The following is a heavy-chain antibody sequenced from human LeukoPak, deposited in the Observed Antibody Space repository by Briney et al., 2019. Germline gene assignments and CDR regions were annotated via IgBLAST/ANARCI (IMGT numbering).Heavy chain of an antibody. Sequence: SETLSLTCTVSGGSISSYYWSWIRQPPGKGLEWIGEINHSGSTNYNPSLKSRVTISVDTSKNQFSLKLSSVTAADTAVYYCARGRKWLAQTSFDYWGQGTLVTVSS. CDR2: INHSGST. J-gene: IGHJ4*02. V-gene: IGHV4-34*01. D-gene: IGHD6-19*01. CDR3: ARGRKWLAQTSFDY. CDR1: GGSISSYY.